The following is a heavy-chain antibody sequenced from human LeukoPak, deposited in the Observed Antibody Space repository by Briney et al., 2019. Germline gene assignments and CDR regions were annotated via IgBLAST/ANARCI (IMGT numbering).Heavy chain of an antibody. CDR3: TRIGRCSDGSCFGWFDP. D-gene: IGHD2-15*01. V-gene: IGHV3-33*01. CDR1: GFTFSSYG. J-gene: IGHJ5*02. Sequence: GRSLRLSCAASGFTFSSYGMHWVRQAPGKGLEWVAVIWYDGSNKYYADSVKGRFTISRDNSKNTLYLQMNSLRAEDTAVYYCTRIGRCSDGSCFGWFDPWGQGTLVTVSS. CDR2: IWYDGSNK.